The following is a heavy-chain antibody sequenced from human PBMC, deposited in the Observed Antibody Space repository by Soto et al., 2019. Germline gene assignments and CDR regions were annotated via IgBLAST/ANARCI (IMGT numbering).Heavy chain of an antibody. CDR3: ERDRWYYGSGSYYNYYDYGIDV. Sequence: GGSLRLSCAASGFTFSSYGMHWVRQAPGKGLEWVAVIWYDGSNKYYADSVKGRFTISRESSKNTLYLQMNILSSEDTAVYYSERDRWYYGSGSYYNYYDYGIDVWGQGTTVTVSS. J-gene: IGHJ6*02. CDR1: GFTFSSYG. V-gene: IGHV3-33*01. CDR2: IWYDGSNK. D-gene: IGHD3-10*01.